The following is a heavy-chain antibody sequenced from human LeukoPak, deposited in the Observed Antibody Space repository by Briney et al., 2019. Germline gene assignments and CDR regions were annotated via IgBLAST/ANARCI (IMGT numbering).Heavy chain of an antibody. J-gene: IGHJ4*02. CDR2: INPSGGST. CDR1: GGTFSSYA. V-gene: IGHV1-46*01. D-gene: IGHD2-15*01. CDR3: ASAIIGYCSGGSCQDY. Sequence: ASVKVSCKASGGTFSSYAISWVRQAPGQGLEWMGIINPSGGSTSYAQKFQGRVTMTRDMSTSTVYMELSSLRSEDTAVYYCASAIIGYCSGGSCQDYWDQGTLVTVSS.